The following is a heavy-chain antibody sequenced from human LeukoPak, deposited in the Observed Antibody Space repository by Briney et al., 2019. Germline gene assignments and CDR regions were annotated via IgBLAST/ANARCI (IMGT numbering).Heavy chain of an antibody. CDR3: ARQKTSSIDAFDI. CDR2: IYYSGST. CDR1: GGSISSYY. D-gene: IGHD2-2*01. V-gene: IGHV4-59*08. J-gene: IGHJ3*02. Sequence: SETLSLTRTVSGGSISSYYWSWIRQPPGKGLEWIGYIYYSGSTNYNPSLKSRVTISVDTSKNQFSLKLSSVTAADTAVYYCARQKTSSIDAFDIWGQGTMVTVSS.